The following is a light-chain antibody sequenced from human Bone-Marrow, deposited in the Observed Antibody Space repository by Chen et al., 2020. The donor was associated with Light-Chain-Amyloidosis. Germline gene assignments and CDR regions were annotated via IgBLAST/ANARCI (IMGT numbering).Light chain of an antibody. Sequence: QSALTQPASVSGSPGQSITISCTGTSSDVGGYNYVSWYQQHPDKAPKLMIYDVSKRPSGVPDRFSGSKSGNTASLTISGLQAEDEADYSCCSYAGSNYVFGTGTKVTVI. J-gene: IGLJ1*01. V-gene: IGLV2-11*01. CDR1: SSDVGGYNY. CDR3: CSYAGSNYV. CDR2: DVS.